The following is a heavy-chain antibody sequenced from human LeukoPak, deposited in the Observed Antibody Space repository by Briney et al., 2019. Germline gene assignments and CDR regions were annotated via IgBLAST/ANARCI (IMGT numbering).Heavy chain of an antibody. Sequence: SETLSLTCTVSGGSISSYYWSWVRQPPGKGLGWIGTIYYSGTTYYNPSLESRATISVDASKNQFYLMLNSVTAADTAVYYCARQISDYYYYYIDVWGKGTTVTVSS. CDR2: IYYSGTT. CDR1: GGSISSYY. J-gene: IGHJ6*03. CDR3: ARQISDYYYYYIDV. V-gene: IGHV4-59*08.